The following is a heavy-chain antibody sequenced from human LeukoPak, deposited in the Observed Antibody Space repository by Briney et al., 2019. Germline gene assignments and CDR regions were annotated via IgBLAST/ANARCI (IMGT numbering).Heavy chain of an antibody. CDR3: ARLPYYDILTGYYSYYYYMDV. V-gene: IGHV4-34*01. CDR2: INHSGST. J-gene: IGHJ6*03. CDR1: GGSFSGYY. D-gene: IGHD3-9*01. Sequence: SETLSLTCAVYGGSFSGYYWSWIRQPPGKGLEWIGEINHSGSTNYNPSLKSRVTISVDTSKNQFSLKLSSVTAADTAVYYCARLPYYDILTGYYSYYYYMDVWGKGTTVTISS.